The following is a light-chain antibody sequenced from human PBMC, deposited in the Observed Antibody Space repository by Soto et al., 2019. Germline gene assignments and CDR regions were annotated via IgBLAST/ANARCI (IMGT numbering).Light chain of an antibody. V-gene: IGLV1-40*01. CDR3: QSFDSRMSEDV. Sequence: QSVLTQPPSVSGAPGQRVTISCTGSSSNIGAGYNVHWYQQQLPGTAPKLLIFDNNNRPSGVPDRFSGSKSGTSASLAITGLQADDESDYYCQSFDSRMSEDVFGTGIKHTVL. CDR1: SSNIGAGYN. J-gene: IGLJ1*01. CDR2: DNN.